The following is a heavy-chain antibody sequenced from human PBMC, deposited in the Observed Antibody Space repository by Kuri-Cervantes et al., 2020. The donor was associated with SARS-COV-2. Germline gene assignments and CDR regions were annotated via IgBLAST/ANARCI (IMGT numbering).Heavy chain of an antibody. Sequence: ASVKVSCKASGYTFTSYYMHWVRQAPGQGLEWMGIINPSGGSTSYAQKFQGRVTMTRDTSTSTVYMELSSLRSEDTAVYYCAREGRNIDYYYGMEVWGQGTTVTVSS. CDR1: GYTFTSYY. V-gene: IGHV1-46*01. CDR2: INPSGGST. J-gene: IGHJ6*02. CDR3: AREGRNIDYYYGMEV. D-gene: IGHD1-14*01.